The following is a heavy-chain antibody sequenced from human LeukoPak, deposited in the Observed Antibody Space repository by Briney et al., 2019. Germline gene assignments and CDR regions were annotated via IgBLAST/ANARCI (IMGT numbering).Heavy chain of an antibody. CDR2: INSDGSST. CDR3: ARAYGDYYDC. D-gene: IGHD4-17*01. J-gene: IGHJ4*02. V-gene: IGHV3-74*01. Sequence: PGGSLRLSCAASGFTFSSYWMHWVRHAPGKGLVRVSRINSDGSSTSYADSVKGRFTISRDNAKNTLYLQMNSLRAEDTAVYYCARAYGDYYDCWGQGTLVTVSS. CDR1: GFTFSSYW.